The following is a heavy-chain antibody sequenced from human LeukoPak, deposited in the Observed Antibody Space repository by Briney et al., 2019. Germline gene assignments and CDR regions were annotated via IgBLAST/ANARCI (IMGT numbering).Heavy chain of an antibody. Sequence: SGPTLVKPTQTLTLTCNFSGFSLSSIGVGVGWIRQPPGKALEWLALIYWDDDKRYSPSLKSRRTISKDTSKNQVVLTMTNMDPVDTATYYCAHTLLGITATGTTYYFDYWGQGTLVTVSS. CDR1: GFSLSSIGVG. V-gene: IGHV2-5*02. CDR2: IYWDDDK. J-gene: IGHJ4*02. CDR3: AHTLLGITATGTTYYFDY. D-gene: IGHD6-13*01.